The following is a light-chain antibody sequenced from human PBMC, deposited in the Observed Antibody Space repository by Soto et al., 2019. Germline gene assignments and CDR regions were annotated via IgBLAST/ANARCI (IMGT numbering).Light chain of an antibody. CDR1: QSFRSL. Sequence: VLILSHAPLTLSPCQRDTPTLTARASQSFRSLLAWYQQKPGQAPRLLIYDAYNRATGIPARFSGSGSGTDFTLTISSLEPEDFAVYYCQQRSNWLTFGQGTRLEIK. CDR3: QQRSNWLT. J-gene: IGKJ5*01. CDR2: DAY. V-gene: IGKV3-11*01.